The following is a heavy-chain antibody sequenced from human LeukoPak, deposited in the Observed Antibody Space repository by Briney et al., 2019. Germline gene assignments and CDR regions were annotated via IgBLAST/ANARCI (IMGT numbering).Heavy chain of an antibody. CDR2: IIPIFGTA. J-gene: IGHJ5*02. D-gene: IGHD2-2*03. V-gene: IGHV1-69*13. CDR1: GGTFSIYA. Sequence: ASVNVSCKASGGTFSIYAISWVRQAPGQGLEWMGGIIPIFGTANYAQKFQGRVTITADESTSTAYMELSSLRSEDTAVYYCARNGFKTYTGFDPWGQGTLVTVSS. CDR3: ARNGFKTYTGFDP.